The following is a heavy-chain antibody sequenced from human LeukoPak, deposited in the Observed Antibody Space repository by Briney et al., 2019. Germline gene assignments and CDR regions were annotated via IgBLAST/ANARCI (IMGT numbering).Heavy chain of an antibody. V-gene: IGHV5-51*01. J-gene: IGHJ4*02. CDR1: GYSFSTHW. CDR3: VRLGGPVPAAILYYFDY. CDR2: IYPDDSDT. D-gene: IGHD2-2*01. Sequence: GESLKISCKGSGYSFSTHWTGWVRQMPGKGLEWMGIIYPDDSDTTYSPSFQGRITISADTSINTAYLQWSGLRASDTAMYYCVRLGGPVPAAILYYFDYWGQGTLVTVSS.